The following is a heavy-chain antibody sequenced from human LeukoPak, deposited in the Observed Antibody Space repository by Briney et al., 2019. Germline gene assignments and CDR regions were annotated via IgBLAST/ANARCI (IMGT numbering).Heavy chain of an antibody. CDR3: ASGGIYYGAAFDF. V-gene: IGHV3-53*01. Sequence: GGSLRLSCAASGFTVSSNYMTWVRQAPGKGLEWVSHIYSGGSTYYADSVKGRFTISRDNSKNTLYVQMNSLRAEDTALYYCASGGIYYGAAFDFWGQGSLVTVSA. CDR1: GFTVSSNY. CDR2: IYSGGST. D-gene: IGHD1-26*01. J-gene: IGHJ4*02.